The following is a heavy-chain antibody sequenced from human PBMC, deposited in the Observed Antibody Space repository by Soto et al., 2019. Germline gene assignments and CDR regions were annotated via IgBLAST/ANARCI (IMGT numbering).Heavy chain of an antibody. Sequence: GESLKISCQSSGYTLSNFWIGWVRQLPGKGLEWMGIIYPGDHETRYGPSFHGKVTISADRSINTAYLQWNSLEASDTAFYFCARSPRSSPYFDYWGQGALVTVS. CDR3: ARSPRSSPYFDY. CDR2: IYPGDHET. D-gene: IGHD6-13*01. V-gene: IGHV5-51*01. J-gene: IGHJ4*02. CDR1: GYTLSNFW.